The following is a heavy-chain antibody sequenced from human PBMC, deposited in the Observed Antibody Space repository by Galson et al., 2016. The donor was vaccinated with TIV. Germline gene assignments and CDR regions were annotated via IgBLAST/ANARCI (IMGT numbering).Heavy chain of an antibody. CDR2: LSSSSPSTI. J-gene: IGHJ6*02. Sequence: SLRLSCAASGFNFSNYSMDWVRQAPGKGLEWVSYLSSSSPSTIYYADSVKGRFTISRDNAKKSLYLQMNSLRDEDTALYYCAREEEVLRFLEWSYNNYGMDVWGQGTTVTVSS. D-gene: IGHD3-3*01. CDR3: AREEEVLRFLEWSYNNYGMDV. CDR1: GFNFSNYS. V-gene: IGHV3-48*02.